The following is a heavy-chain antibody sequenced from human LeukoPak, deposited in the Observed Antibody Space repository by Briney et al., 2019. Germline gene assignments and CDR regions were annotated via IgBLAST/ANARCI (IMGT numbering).Heavy chain of an antibody. V-gene: IGHV3-48*01. CDR1: GFTFSSYT. Sequence: GGSLRLSCAASGFTFSSYTMNWVRQPPGKGLEWVSNIGTSSTTIYYADSVKGRFTISRDNAKSSLYLQMNSLRADDTAVYYCARFAAGGSYYYYMDVWGKGTTVTVSS. CDR2: IGTSSTTI. CDR3: ARFAAGGSYYYYMDV. D-gene: IGHD6-25*01. J-gene: IGHJ6*03.